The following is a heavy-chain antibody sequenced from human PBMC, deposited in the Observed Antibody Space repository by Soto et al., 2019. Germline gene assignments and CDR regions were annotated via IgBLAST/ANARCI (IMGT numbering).Heavy chain of an antibody. V-gene: IGHV1-18*01. CDR2: ISAYNGNT. D-gene: IGHD2-2*01. J-gene: IGHJ5*02. CDR1: GYTFTNYG. CDR3: ARERVSGCCSNAGYRCWFDL. Sequence: ASVKVSCKASGYTFTNYGISWVRQAPGQGLEWMGWISAYNGNTNYAQKFQGRVTMTTDTSTSTAYMELRSLISDDTAVYYCARERVSGCCSNAGYRCWFDLWGQGTPVTVSS.